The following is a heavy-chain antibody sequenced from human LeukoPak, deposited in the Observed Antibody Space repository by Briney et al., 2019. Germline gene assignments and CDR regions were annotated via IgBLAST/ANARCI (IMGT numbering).Heavy chain of an antibody. CDR1: GFTFSSYG. CDR2: ISYDGSNK. J-gene: IGHJ1*01. V-gene: IGHV3-30*18. Sequence: GRSLRLSCAASGFTFSSYGMHWVRQAPGKGLEWVAVISYDGSNKYYADSVKGRFTISRDNSKNTLYLQMNSLRAEDTAVYYCAKEEGYYYDSGGYYVEYFQHWGQGTLVTVSS. CDR3: AKEEGYYYDSGGYYVEYFQH. D-gene: IGHD3-22*01.